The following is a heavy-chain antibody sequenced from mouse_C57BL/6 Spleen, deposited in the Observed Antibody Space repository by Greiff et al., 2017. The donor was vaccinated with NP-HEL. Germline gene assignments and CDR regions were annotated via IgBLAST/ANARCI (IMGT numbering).Heavy chain of an antibody. CDR3: ARDQLGLAY. Sequence: VKLMESGPELVKPGASVKISCKASGYAFSSSWMNWVKQRPGKGLEWIGRIYPGDGDTKYNGKFKGKATLTADTSSSTAYMQLSSLTSEDSAVYFCARDQLGLAYWGQGTLVTVSA. CDR2: IYPGDGDT. V-gene: IGHV1-82*01. D-gene: IGHD4-1*02. CDR1: GYAFSSSW. J-gene: IGHJ3*01.